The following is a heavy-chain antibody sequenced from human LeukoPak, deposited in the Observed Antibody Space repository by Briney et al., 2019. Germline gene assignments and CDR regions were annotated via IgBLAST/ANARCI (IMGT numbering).Heavy chain of an antibody. J-gene: IGHJ5*02. CDR3: AKDQESSYGDYASSWLDP. D-gene: IGHD4-17*01. CDR1: GFTFSSYA. CDR2: ISGSGGST. Sequence: PGGSLRLSCAASGFTFSSYAMSWVRQAPGKGLEWVSAISGSGGSTYYADSVKGRFTISRDNSKNTLYLQMNSLRAEDTAVYYCAKDQESSYGDYASSWLDPWGQGTLVTVSS. V-gene: IGHV3-23*01.